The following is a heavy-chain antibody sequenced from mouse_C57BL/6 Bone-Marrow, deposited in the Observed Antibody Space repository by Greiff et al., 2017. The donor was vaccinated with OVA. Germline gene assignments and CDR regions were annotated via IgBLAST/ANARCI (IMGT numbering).Heavy chain of an antibody. CDR1: GYTFTDYY. CDR2: INPNNGGT. Sequence: VQLQQSGPELVKPGASVKISCKASGYTFTDYYMNWVKQSHGKSLEWIGDINPNNGGTSYNQKFKGKATLTVDKSSSTAYMALRSLTSEDSAVYYGARSVPGELGDYWGQGTTLTVSS. D-gene: IGHD4-1*01. V-gene: IGHV1-26*01. J-gene: IGHJ2*01. CDR3: ARSVPGELGDY.